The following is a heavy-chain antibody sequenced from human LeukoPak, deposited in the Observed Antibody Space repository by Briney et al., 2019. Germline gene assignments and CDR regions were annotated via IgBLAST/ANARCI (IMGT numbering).Heavy chain of an antibody. J-gene: IGHJ3*02. CDR1: GYSFTDYW. D-gene: IGHD2-2*01. V-gene: IGHV5-51*01. Sequence: GESLKISCKASGYSFTDYWIGWVRQLPGKGLEWMAIIYPGDSDTKYSPSFQGQVTISVDKSISTAYLQWSSLKASDTAMYYCASHSRSWKHDAFDMWGQGTMVTVSS. CDR2: IYPGDSDT. CDR3: ASHSRSWKHDAFDM.